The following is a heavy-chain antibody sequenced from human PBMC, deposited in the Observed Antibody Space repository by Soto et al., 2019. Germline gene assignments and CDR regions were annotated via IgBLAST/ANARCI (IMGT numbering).Heavy chain of an antibody. CDR3: AKDRGNPHSTSWYDYYYGMDV. V-gene: IGHV3-23*01. D-gene: IGHD6-13*01. J-gene: IGHJ6*02. Sequence: PGGSLRLSCAASGFTFSSYAMSWVRQAPGKGLEWVSAISGSGGSTYYADSVKGRFTISRDNSKNTLYLQMNSLRAEDTAVYYCAKDRGNPHSTSWYDYYYGMDVWGQGTTVTVSS. CDR2: ISGSGGST. CDR1: GFTFSSYA.